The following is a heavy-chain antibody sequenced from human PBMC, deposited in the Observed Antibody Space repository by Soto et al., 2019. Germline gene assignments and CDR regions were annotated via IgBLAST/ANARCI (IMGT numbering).Heavy chain of an antibody. D-gene: IGHD4-17*01. CDR1: GFTFSSYA. CDR3: ARQYGDWPGAFDY. Sequence: QVQLVESGGGVVQPGRSLRLSCAASGFTFSSYAMHWVRQAPGKGLEWEAVISYDGSNKYYADSVKGRFTISRDNSKNTLYLQMNSLRAEDTAVYYCARQYGDWPGAFDYWGQGTLVTVSS. CDR2: ISYDGSNK. V-gene: IGHV3-30-3*01. J-gene: IGHJ4*02.